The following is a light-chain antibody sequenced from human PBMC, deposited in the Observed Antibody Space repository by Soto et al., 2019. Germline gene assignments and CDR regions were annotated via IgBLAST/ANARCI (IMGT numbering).Light chain of an antibody. Sequence: DLQMTQSPSTLSGSVGDRVTITCRASQTISSWLAWYQQKPGKAPKLLIYKASTLKSGVPSRFSGSGSGTEFTLTISSLQPDDCATYYGQHYNSYSEAFGQGTKVDIK. CDR3: QHYNSYSEA. J-gene: IGKJ1*01. V-gene: IGKV1-5*03. CDR2: KAS. CDR1: QTISSW.